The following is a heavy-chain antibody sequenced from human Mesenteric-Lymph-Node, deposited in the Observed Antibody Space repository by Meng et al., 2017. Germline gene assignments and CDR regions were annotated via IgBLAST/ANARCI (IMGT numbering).Heavy chain of an antibody. Sequence: ASVKVSCKVSGYTLTELSMHWVRQAPGKGLEWMGGFDPEDGETIYAQKFQGRVTMTEDTSTDTAYMELSSLRAEDTAVYYCARDQGLRYFDWFPYPPDYWGQGTLVTVSS. J-gene: IGHJ4*02. CDR1: GYTLTELS. CDR2: FDPEDGET. CDR3: ARDQGLRYFDWFPYPPDY. D-gene: IGHD3-9*01. V-gene: IGHV1-24*01.